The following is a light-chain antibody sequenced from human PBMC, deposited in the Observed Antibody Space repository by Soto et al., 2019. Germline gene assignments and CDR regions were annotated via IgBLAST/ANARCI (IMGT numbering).Light chain of an antibody. Sequence: QSALTQPASVSGSPGQSITISCTGTSSDVGGYNYVPWYQQHPGKAPKLMIYEVSNRPSGVSNRFSGSKSGNTASLTISGLQAEDEADYYCSSYTSSSTNVFRTGTTLTVL. J-gene: IGLJ1*01. CDR1: SSDVGGYNY. V-gene: IGLV2-14*01. CDR2: EVS. CDR3: SSYTSSSTNV.